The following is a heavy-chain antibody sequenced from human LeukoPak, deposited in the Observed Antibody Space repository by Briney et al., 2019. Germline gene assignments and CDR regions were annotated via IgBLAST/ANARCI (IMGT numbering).Heavy chain of an antibody. D-gene: IGHD4-17*01. Sequence: PGGSLRLSCAASGXTFSNYWMTWVRQGPGKGLEWVAKISKDGSEKYYVDSVKGRFTISRDNAKNSLYLQMNSLRAEDTAVYYCARPGFGDYYWGQGTLVTVSS. V-gene: IGHV3-7*05. CDR3: ARPGFGDYY. CDR1: GXTFSNYW. J-gene: IGHJ4*02. CDR2: ISKDGSEK.